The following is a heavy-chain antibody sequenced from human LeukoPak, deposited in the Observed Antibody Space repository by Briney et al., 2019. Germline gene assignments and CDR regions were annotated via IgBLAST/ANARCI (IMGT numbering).Heavy chain of an antibody. CDR3: XXXXXXXGSGRRENYYYYYMDV. CDR1: GGSISSGSYY. V-gene: IGHV4-61*02. D-gene: IGHD3-10*01. CDR2: IYTSGST. J-gene: IGHJ6*03. Sequence: PSETLSLTCTVSGGSISSGSYYWSWIRQPAGKGLEWIGRIYTSGSTNYNPSLKSRVTISVDTSKNQFSLKLSSVTAADTAVYXXXXXXXXXGSGRRENYYYYYMDVWGKGTTVTISS.